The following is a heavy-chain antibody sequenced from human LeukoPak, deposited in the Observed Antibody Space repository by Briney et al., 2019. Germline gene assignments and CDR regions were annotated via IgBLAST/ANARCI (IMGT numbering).Heavy chain of an antibody. J-gene: IGHJ4*02. CDR2: ISSSSSYI. CDR1: GFTFSSYC. CDR3: ARDLWNYAY. V-gene: IGHV3-21*01. Sequence: GGSLRLSCAASGFTFSSYCMNWVRQPPGKGLEWASCISSSSSYIYQADSVKGRFTISRDNAKNALYLQMNSLRAEDTAVYYCARDLWNYAYWGQGTLVTVSS. D-gene: IGHD3-3*01.